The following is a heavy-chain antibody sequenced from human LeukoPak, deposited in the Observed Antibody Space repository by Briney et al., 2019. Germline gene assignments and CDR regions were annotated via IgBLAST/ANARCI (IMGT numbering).Heavy chain of an antibody. V-gene: IGHV3-23*01. Sequence: GGSLRLSCEASGYIFSSYAMSWVRQAPGKGLEWVSVISNSGATTDYADSVKGRFTISRDNSKNTLSLQMNSLRAEDTAVYYCAKEELYYYGSGTYYTLAPFDYWGQGTLVTVSS. J-gene: IGHJ4*02. CDR3: AKEELYYYGSGTYYTLAPFDY. D-gene: IGHD3-10*01. CDR2: ISNSGATT. CDR1: GYIFSSYA.